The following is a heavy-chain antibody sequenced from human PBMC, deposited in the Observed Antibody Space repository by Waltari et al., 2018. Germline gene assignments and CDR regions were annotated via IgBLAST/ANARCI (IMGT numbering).Heavy chain of an antibody. CDR1: GFSFRSFG. V-gene: IGHV3-23*01. D-gene: IGHD3-22*01. Sequence: EVQLLESGGGLVQPGGSLRLSCAASGFSFRSFGMSWVRRAAGKGRGRVSAIGAVTSTYYADSVKGRFTISRDNSKNTLFLQMNSLRAEDTAIYYCARVHSLGQYDTSGAESNFDHWGQGALVTVSS. CDR2: IGAVTST. CDR3: ARVHSLGQYDTSGAESNFDH. J-gene: IGHJ4*02.